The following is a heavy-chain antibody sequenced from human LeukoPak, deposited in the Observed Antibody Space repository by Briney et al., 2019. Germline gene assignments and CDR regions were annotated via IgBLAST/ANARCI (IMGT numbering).Heavy chain of an antibody. CDR1: GGSFSGYY. D-gene: IGHD3-10*01. CDR3: ARTMVRGVYWFDP. Sequence: SETLSLTCAVYGGSFSGYYWSWIRQPPGKGLEWIGEISHSGSTNYNPSLKSRVTISINTSKNQFSLKLSSVTAADTAVYYCARTMVRGVYWFDPWGQGTLVTVSS. J-gene: IGHJ5*02. V-gene: IGHV4-34*01. CDR2: ISHSGST.